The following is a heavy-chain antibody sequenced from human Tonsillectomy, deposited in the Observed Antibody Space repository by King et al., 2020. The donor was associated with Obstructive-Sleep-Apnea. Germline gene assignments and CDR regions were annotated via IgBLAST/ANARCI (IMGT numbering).Heavy chain of an antibody. CDR1: GFPFSRYT. J-gene: IGHJ4*02. CDR2: ITSSSNDI. Sequence: VQLVESGGGLVKPGGSLRLSCAASGFPFSRYTMYWVRQAPGKGPGGVAAITSSSNDIEYAESVKGRFTVSRDNAKNSMYLQMNSPRAEDTAVYYCARDSGSYTTSGDYWGLGTLVIVSS. V-gene: IGHV3-21*01. CDR3: ARDSGSYTTSGDY. D-gene: IGHD1-26*01.